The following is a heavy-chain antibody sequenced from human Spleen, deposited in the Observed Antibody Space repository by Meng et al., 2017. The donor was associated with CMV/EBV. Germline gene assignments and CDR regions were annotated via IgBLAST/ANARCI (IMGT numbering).Heavy chain of an antibody. CDR2: IKQDGSEK. CDR1: GFTFSSYW. Sequence: ETLSLTCAASGFTFSSYWMSWVRQAPGKGLEWVANIKQDGSEKYYVDSVKGRFTISRDNAKNSLYLQMNSLRAEDTAVYYCARGHYDYVWGSYSYYYGMDVWGQGTTVTVSS. J-gene: IGHJ6*02. CDR3: ARGHYDYVWGSYSYYYGMDV. D-gene: IGHD3-16*01. V-gene: IGHV3-7*01.